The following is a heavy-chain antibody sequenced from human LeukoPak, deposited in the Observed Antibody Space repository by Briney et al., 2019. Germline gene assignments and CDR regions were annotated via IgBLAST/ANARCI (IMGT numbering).Heavy chain of an antibody. CDR1: GFVFSIYE. CDR2: ISSSGSYI. V-gene: IGHV3-48*03. CDR3: ARSPRSSSLFYYGMDV. D-gene: IGHD6-13*01. J-gene: IGHJ6*02. Sequence: GGSLRLSCTASGFVFSIYEMDWVRQAPGKGLEWVSYISSSGSYIQYAESVKGRLTISRDNAEKSLYLKMNSLRAEDTAVYYCARSPRSSSLFYYGMDVWGQGTTVTVPS.